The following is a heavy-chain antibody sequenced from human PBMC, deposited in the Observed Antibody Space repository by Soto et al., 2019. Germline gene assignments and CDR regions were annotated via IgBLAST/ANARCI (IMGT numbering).Heavy chain of an antibody. CDR3: ARSNTILPFDY. D-gene: IGHD3-9*01. V-gene: IGHV1-58*01. CDR2: IVVGSGNT. J-gene: IGHJ4*02. Sequence: SVKVSCKASGFTFTSSAVQWVRQARGQRLEWIGWIVVGSGNTNYAQKFQGRVTITADKSTSTAYMELSSLRSEDTAVYYCARSNTILPFDYWGQGTLVTVSS. CDR1: GFTFTSSA.